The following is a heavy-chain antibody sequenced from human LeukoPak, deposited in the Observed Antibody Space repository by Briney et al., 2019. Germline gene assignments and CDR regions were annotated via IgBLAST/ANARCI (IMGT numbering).Heavy chain of an antibody. J-gene: IGHJ3*02. CDR3: AREVVPAASGAFDI. Sequence: GASVKVSCKASGYTFTSYGISWVRQAPGQGLEWMGWISAYNGNTNYAQKLQGRVTMTTDTSTCTAYMELRSLRSDDTAVYYCAREVVPAASGAFDIWGQGTMVTVSS. D-gene: IGHD2-2*01. CDR1: GYTFTSYG. V-gene: IGHV1-18*01. CDR2: ISAYNGNT.